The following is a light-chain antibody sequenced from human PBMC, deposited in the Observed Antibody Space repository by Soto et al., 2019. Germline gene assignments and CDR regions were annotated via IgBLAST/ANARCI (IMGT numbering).Light chain of an antibody. Sequence: QSVLTQPPSASATPGQSITISCSASSSDSATDYVYWYQQVPGTAPKLLIYRDDQRSSGVSDRFSGSRSGTSASLVISGLRSEDEAIYHCAAWDDSRSGHVVFGGGTKLTV. CDR3: AAWDDSRSGHVV. CDR2: RDD. V-gene: IGLV1-47*01. J-gene: IGLJ2*01. CDR1: SSDSATDY.